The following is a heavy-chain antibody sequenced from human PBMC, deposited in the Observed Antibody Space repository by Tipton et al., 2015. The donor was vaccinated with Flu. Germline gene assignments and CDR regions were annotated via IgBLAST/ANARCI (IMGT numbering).Heavy chain of an antibody. CDR2: VSYSGIT. V-gene: IGHV4-59*13. J-gene: IGHJ4*02. Sequence: TLSLTCTVSGGSISSYYWSWLRQPPGKGLEWIGFVSYSGITNYNPSLKGRVTISLDASKNHFSLSLSSVTAADTAVYYCARDEDASGSYTELDYWGQGTLVTVSS. CDR1: GGSISSYY. CDR3: ARDEDASGSYTELDY. D-gene: IGHD3-10*01.